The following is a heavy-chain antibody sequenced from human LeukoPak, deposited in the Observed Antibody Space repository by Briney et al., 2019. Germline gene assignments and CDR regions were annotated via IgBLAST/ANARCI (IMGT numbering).Heavy chain of an antibody. Sequence: SVKVSCKASGGTFSSYAIRWVRQAPGQGLEWMGGIIPIFGTANYAQKFQGRVTITADESTSTAYMELSSLRSDDTAVYYCASPGSWGGWYYFDYWGQGTLVTVSS. CDR2: IIPIFGTA. V-gene: IGHV1-69*13. CDR1: GGTFSSYA. CDR3: ASPGSWGGWYYFDY. J-gene: IGHJ4*02. D-gene: IGHD6-19*01.